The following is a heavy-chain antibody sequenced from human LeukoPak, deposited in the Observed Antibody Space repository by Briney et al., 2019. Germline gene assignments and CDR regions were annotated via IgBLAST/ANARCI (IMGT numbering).Heavy chain of an antibody. Sequence: SVKVSCKASGGTFSSYAISWVRQAPGQGLEWMGRISPIFGTANYAQKFQGRVTITTDESTSTAYMELSSLRSEDTAVYYCARGHRYYYDSSGYYDYNWFDPWGQGTLVTVSS. D-gene: IGHD3-22*01. J-gene: IGHJ5*02. CDR1: GGTFSSYA. CDR3: ARGHRYYYDSSGYYDYNWFDP. CDR2: ISPIFGTA. V-gene: IGHV1-69*05.